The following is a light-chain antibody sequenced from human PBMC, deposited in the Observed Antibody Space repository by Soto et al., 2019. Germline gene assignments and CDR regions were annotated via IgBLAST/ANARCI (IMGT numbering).Light chain of an antibody. J-gene: IGLJ2*01. CDR3: QVWNNYTVV. CDR1: NIGSKT. Sequence: SYELTQPPSVSVAPGQTARIPCGGNNIGSKTVNWYHQKPGQAPVLVVYDDTDRPSGSPERLSGSNSGNTATLTISRVEAGDEADYYCQVWNNYTVVFGGGTKVTVL. V-gene: IGLV3-21*02. CDR2: DDT.